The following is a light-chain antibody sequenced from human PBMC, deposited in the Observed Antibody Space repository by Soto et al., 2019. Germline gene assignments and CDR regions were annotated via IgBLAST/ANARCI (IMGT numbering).Light chain of an antibody. J-gene: IGLJ2*01. CDR3: CSYAGSRTLVV. V-gene: IGLV2-23*01. CDR2: EGS. Sequence: QSVLTQPASVSGSPGQSITISCTGTSSDVGSYNLVSWYQQHPGKAPKLMIYEGSKRPSGVSNRFSGSKSGNTASLTISGLQAEDEADYYCCSYAGSRTLVVFGGGTKLTLL. CDR1: SSDVGSYNL.